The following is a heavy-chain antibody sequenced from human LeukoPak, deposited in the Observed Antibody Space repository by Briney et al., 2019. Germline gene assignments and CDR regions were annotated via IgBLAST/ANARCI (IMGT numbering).Heavy chain of an antibody. Sequence: GSLRLSCAASGFTVSSNYMSWVRQAPGKGLEWIGEINHSGSTNYNPSLKSRVTISVDTSKNQFSLKLSSVTAADTAVYYCARGEAAFDYWGQGTLVTVSS. CDR3: ARGEAAFDY. CDR1: GFTVSSNY. V-gene: IGHV4-34*01. J-gene: IGHJ4*02. CDR2: INHSGST. D-gene: IGHD6-13*01.